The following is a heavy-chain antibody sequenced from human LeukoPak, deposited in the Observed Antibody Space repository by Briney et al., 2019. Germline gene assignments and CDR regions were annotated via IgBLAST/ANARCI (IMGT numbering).Heavy chain of an antibody. Sequence: HPGRSLRLSCAASGFTFDDYAMPWVRQAPGKGLEWVSGISWNSVTIDYADSVKGRFTISRDNAKNSLYLQMNSLRPEDTALYYCAKDMGSGSRGALGYWGQGTLVTVSS. CDR3: AKDMGSGSRGALGY. CDR1: GFTFDDYA. V-gene: IGHV3-9*01. D-gene: IGHD1-26*01. CDR2: ISWNSVTI. J-gene: IGHJ4*02.